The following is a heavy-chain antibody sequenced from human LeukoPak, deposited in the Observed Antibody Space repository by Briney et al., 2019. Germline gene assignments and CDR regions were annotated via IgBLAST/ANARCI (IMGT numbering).Heavy chain of an antibody. D-gene: IGHD6-13*01. CDR2: INPSGATT. V-gene: IGHV1-46*01. J-gene: IGHJ1*01. CDR1: RYTFTGYY. Sequence: ASVSPSSTASRYTFTGYYMHSGRGAPGQGLEWMGVINPSGATTSYAQKFQGRVTMTRDTSTSTLYMELSSLRSEDTAVYYCASGKCIAPAVTSRFPYWGQGTLVTVSS. CDR3: ASGKCIAPAVTSRFPY.